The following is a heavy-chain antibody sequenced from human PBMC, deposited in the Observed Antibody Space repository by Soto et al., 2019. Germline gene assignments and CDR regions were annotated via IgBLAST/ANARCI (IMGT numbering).Heavy chain of an antibody. Sequence: QITLKESGPTLVKPTQTLTLTCTFSGFSLSTSGVGVGWIRQPPGKALEWLALIYWDNDERYSPSLKSRVTITKDTAKNEVVLTMTNMDPVDTGTYYCEHKAGRGAAMDVWGQGTAVTVSS. CDR1: GFSLSTSGVG. CDR2: IYWDNDE. CDR3: EHKAGRGAAMDV. D-gene: IGHD2-15*01. V-gene: IGHV2-5*02. J-gene: IGHJ6*02.